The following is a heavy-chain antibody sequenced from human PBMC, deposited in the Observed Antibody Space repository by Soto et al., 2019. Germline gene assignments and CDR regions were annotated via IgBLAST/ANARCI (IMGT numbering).Heavy chain of an antibody. D-gene: IGHD3-22*01. CDR1: GGTFSSYA. Sequence: QVQLVQSGAEVKKPGSSVKVSCKASGGTFSSYAISWVRQAPGQGLEWMGGIIPIFGTANYAQKFQGRVTITADESTSTAYMELSSLRSEDTAVYYCARESTYYYDSSRLYYYYGMDVWGQGTTVTVSS. J-gene: IGHJ6*02. V-gene: IGHV1-69*01. CDR2: IIPIFGTA. CDR3: ARESTYYYDSSRLYYYYGMDV.